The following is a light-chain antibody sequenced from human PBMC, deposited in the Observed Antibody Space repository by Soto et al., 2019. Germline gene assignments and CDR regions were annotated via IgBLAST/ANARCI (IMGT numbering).Light chain of an antibody. CDR2: AAS. V-gene: IGKV1-27*01. CDR1: QGISNY. J-gene: IGKJ1*01. Sequence: DIQMTQSLSSLSASVGDRVTITCRASQGISNYLAWYQQKPGKVPKLLIYAASTLQSGVPSRFSGSGSGTEFTLTISSLQPEDVATYYCQKYNSAPWTFGQRTKVEIK. CDR3: QKYNSAPWT.